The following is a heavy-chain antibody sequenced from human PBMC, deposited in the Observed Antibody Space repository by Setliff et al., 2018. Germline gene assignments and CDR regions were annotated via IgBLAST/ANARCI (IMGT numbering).Heavy chain of an antibody. CDR2: IYYSGTA. D-gene: IGHD3-10*01. Sequence: PSETLSLTCTVSGGSISSSSYQWGWVRQTPGKGLEWIGSIYYSGTAYYNPSLMSRLTITKDTSKNQVVLTMTNVDPVDTATYYCARVQPGHVIWAYWGQGTLVTVSS. V-gene: IGHV4-39*01. J-gene: IGHJ4*02. CDR1: GGSISSSSYQ. CDR3: ARVQPGHVIWAY.